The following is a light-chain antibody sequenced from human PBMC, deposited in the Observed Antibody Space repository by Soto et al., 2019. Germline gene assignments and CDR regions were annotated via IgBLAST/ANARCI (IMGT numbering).Light chain of an antibody. CDR1: QSISNW. Sequence: DIQMTQSPSTLSASVGDRVTITCRASQSISNWLAWYQQKPGNAPKLLISDASNLVSGVPSRFSGSGSGTEFTLTISSLQPDDFATYYCQQYNTYSPWTFGQGTKADMK. CDR3: QQYNTYSPWT. CDR2: DAS. V-gene: IGKV1-5*01. J-gene: IGKJ1*01.